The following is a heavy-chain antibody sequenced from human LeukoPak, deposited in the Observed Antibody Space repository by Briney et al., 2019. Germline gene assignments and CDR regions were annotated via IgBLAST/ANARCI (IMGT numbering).Heavy chain of an antibody. CDR3: ARAGSCSGASCYSGFDS. CDR1: GFTFSSYW. V-gene: IGHV3-7*01. D-gene: IGHD2-15*01. J-gene: IGHJ4*02. Sequence: GGSLRLSCAASGFTFSSYWMSWVRQAPGRGLEWVANIKQDGSRKCYVDSVKGRFTISRDNAKNSLYLQMNSLRADDTAVYYCARAGSCSGASCYSGFDSWGQGTLVSVSS. CDR2: IKQDGSRK.